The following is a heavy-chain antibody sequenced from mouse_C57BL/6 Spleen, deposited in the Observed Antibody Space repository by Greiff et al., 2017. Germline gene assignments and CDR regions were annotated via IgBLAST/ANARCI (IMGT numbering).Heavy chain of an antibody. Sequence: QVQLKESGAELVKPGASVKLSCKASGYTFTEYTIHWVQQRSGQGLEWIGWFYPGSGSIKYNEKFKDKATLTADKSSSTVYMELSRLTSEDSAVYVCARHGTGYDEGYYAMDYWGQGTSVTVSS. J-gene: IGHJ4*01. V-gene: IGHV1-62-2*01. CDR1: GYTFTEYT. D-gene: IGHD2-2*01. CDR2: FYPGSGSI. CDR3: ARHGTGYDEGYYAMDY.